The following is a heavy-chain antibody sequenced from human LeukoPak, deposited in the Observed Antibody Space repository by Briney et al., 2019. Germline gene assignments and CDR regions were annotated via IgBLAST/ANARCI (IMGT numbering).Heavy chain of an antibody. Sequence: PGGSLRLSCAASGFTFGTYAMHWVRQAPGEGLEWVAFISYDGSEKYYPDYVKGRFTISRDNSKNTLYLQINSLISEDTAVYYCASELRDRNYDFEYWGQGTLVTVSS. D-gene: IGHD4-11*01. CDR3: ASELRDRNYDFEY. J-gene: IGHJ4*02. V-gene: IGHV3-30*04. CDR1: GFTFGTYA. CDR2: ISYDGSEK.